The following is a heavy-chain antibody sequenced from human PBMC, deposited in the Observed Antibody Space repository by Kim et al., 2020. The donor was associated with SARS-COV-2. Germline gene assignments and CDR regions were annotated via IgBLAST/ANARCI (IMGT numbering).Heavy chain of an antibody. CDR2: ISSDGSVT. CDR3: AREAYTSTALDY. V-gene: IGHV3-74*01. J-gene: IGHJ4*02. Sequence: GGSLRLSCAASGFTISPYWMHWVRQAPGKGLVWVSRISSDGSVTNYADSVKGRFTISRDNAKNTLYLQMNSLRADDTAIYYCAREAYTSTALDYWGQG. CDR1: GFTISPYW. D-gene: IGHD6-19*01.